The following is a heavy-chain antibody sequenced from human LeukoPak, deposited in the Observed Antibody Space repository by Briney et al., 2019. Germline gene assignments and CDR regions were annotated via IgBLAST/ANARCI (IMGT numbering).Heavy chain of an antibody. D-gene: IGHD6-6*01. CDR2: VSDSGRA. CDR1: GASFSSSPYF. J-gene: IGHJ4*02. CDR3: ARAGSSIAARPPDY. Sequence: SETLSLTCTVSGASFSSSPYFWGWVRQPPGKGLEWVGSVSDSGRAFYNPSLKSRVTISIDTFKNDFSLRLTSVAAADTAVYYCARAGSSIAARPPDYWGQGTLVVVSS. V-gene: IGHV4-39*07.